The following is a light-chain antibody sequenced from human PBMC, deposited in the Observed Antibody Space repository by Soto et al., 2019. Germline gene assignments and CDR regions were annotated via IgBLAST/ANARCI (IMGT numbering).Light chain of an antibody. V-gene: IGKV1-27*01. Sequence: DIRMTQSPSSLSASVGDRVTITCRASQGITNYLAWYQQKTEKVPKLLIYAASTLQSGVPSRFSGSGSGTEFTLTISSLQPEDVATYYCQKYNSAPWTFGQGTKVEIK. CDR2: AAS. J-gene: IGKJ1*01. CDR1: QGITNY. CDR3: QKYNSAPWT.